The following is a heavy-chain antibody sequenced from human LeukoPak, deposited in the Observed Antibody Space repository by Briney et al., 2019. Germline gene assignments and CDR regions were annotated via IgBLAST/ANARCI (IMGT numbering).Heavy chain of an antibody. CDR1: GFTFGDYA. Sequence: PGGSLRLSCTASGFTFGDYAMTWVRQAPGKGLEWVGFIRSKIYGGTPEYAASVKRRFTISRDDSKGIAYLQMNSLKTEDTAVYYCTRDQTPYYWGQGTLVTVSS. J-gene: IGHJ4*02. CDR2: IRSKIYGGTP. CDR3: TRDQTPYY. V-gene: IGHV3-49*04.